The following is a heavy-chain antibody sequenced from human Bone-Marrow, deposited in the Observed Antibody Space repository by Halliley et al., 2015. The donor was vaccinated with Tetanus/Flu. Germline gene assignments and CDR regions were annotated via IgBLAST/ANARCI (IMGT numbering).Heavy chain of an antibody. CDR2: IYGGGDA. D-gene: IGHD6-19*01. Sequence: IYGGGDAYYANSGRGRFTISRDNSKNTLDLQMSALRLEDTAVYYCARGTRNASSGWFYFDYWGQGTLVTVSS. J-gene: IGHJ4*02. V-gene: IGHV3-66*01. CDR3: ARGTRNASSGWFYFDY.